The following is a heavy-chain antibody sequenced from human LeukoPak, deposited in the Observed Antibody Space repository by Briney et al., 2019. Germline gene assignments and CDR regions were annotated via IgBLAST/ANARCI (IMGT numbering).Heavy chain of an antibody. J-gene: IGHJ3*02. D-gene: IGHD3-10*01. CDR3: ARDPVHAFDI. CDR2: INPNSGGT. Sequence: GASVKVSCKASGYTFTGYYIHWVRQAPGQGLEWMGWINPNSGGTNYAQKFQGRVTMTRDTSISTAYMELSRPRSDDTAVYYCARDPVHAFDIWGQGTMVTVSS. V-gene: IGHV1-2*02. CDR1: GYTFTGYY.